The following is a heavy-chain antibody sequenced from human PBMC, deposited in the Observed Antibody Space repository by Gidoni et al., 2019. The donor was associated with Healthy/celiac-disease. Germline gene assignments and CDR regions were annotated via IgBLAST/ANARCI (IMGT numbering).Heavy chain of an antibody. Sequence: EVQLVESGGGLVQPGGSLRLSCAASGCPFRSDSMNWVRQAPGKGLEWVSYISSSSSTIYYAASVKGRFTISRDNAKNSLYLQMNSLRDEDTAVYYCARAGYYYDSSGYSYYYYYGMDVWGQGTTVTVSS. CDR1: GCPFRSDS. V-gene: IGHV3-48*02. J-gene: IGHJ6*02. CDR3: ARAGYYYDSSGYSYYYYYGMDV. D-gene: IGHD3-22*01. CDR2: ISSSSSTI.